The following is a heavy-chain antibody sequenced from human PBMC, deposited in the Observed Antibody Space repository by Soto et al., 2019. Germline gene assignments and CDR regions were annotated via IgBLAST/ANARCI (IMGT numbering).Heavy chain of an antibody. Sequence: GGSLRLSCAASGFTFSSYAMSWVRQAPGKGLEWVSAISGSGGSNKYYADSVKGRFTISRDNSKNTLYLQMNSLRAEDTAVYYCASPMSTATFGYWGQGTLVTVSS. J-gene: IGHJ4*02. D-gene: IGHD3-10*01. CDR3: ASPMSTATFGY. V-gene: IGHV3-23*01. CDR1: GFTFSSYA. CDR2: ISGSGGSNK.